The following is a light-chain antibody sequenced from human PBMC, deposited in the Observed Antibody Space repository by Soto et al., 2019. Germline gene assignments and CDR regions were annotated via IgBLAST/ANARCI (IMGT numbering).Light chain of an antibody. Sequence: DLVMTQSPDSLAVSLGATATINCKSSHSLLDTSYKKTYLAWYQQRPGQPPKLLIYWASTRQSGVPDRFSGSGSETDFTLTISSLQAEDAAIYYCHQYYSIPYTFGQGTRLEI. CDR2: WAS. CDR3: HQYYSIPYT. J-gene: IGKJ2*01. CDR1: HSLLDTSYKKTY. V-gene: IGKV4-1*01.